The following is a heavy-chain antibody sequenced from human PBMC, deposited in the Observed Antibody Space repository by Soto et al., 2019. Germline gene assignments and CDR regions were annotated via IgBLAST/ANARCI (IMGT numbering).Heavy chain of an antibody. Sequence: QVQLVQSGAEVKKPGASVKVSCKASGYTFTSYGISWVRQAPGQGLEWMGWISAYNGNTNYAQKFQGRVTMTTDTSTSTAYMELRSVRSDDSAVYYCGRAGKYCTHGVCSFYGMDDCGHGPRVTVSS. CDR3: GRAGKYCTHGVCSFYGMDD. J-gene: IGHJ6*02. CDR1: GYTFTSYG. CDR2: ISAYNGNT. D-gene: IGHD2-8*01. V-gene: IGHV1-18*01.